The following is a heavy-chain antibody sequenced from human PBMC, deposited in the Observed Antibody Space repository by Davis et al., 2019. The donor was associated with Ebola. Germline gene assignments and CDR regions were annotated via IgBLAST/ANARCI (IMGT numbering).Heavy chain of an antibody. V-gene: IGHV1-46*01. Sequence: ASVKVSCKASGYVFFNWFMHWARQTPGQGLEWMGLINPSGGSARHAQKFQGRVTMTRDTSTNTVYMELSSLRPEDTAVYYCAREIRNGFKSFDFWGQGTLVTVSS. CDR3: AREIRNGFKSFDF. D-gene: IGHD1-14*01. CDR1: GYVFFNWF. CDR2: INPSGGSA. J-gene: IGHJ4*02.